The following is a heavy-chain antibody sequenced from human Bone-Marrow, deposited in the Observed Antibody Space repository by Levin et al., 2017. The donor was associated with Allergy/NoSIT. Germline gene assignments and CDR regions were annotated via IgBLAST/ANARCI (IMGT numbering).Heavy chain of an antibody. CDR2: ITTYNGNT. CDR1: GYMFTSYG. Sequence: ASVKVSCKASGYMFTSYGISWVRQAPGQGLEWMGWITTYNGNTTYAQNLQDRVTMTTDTSTSTAYMELRSLRSDDTAVYYCARGNYDFWSGYIYYYYYYMDVWGKGTTVTVSS. J-gene: IGHJ6*03. D-gene: IGHD3-3*01. V-gene: IGHV1-18*01. CDR3: ARGNYDFWSGYIYYYYYYMDV.